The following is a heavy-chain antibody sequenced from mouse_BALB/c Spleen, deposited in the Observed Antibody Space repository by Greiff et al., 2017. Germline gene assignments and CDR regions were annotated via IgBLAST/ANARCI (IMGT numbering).Heavy chain of an antibody. Sequence: EVKLLESGPGLVKPSQSLSLTCTVTGYSITSDYAWNWIRQFPGNKLEWMGYISYSGSTSYNPSLKSRISITRDTSKNQFFLQLNSVTTEDTATYYCARGVRKGWYFDYWGQGTTLTVSS. V-gene: IGHV3-2*02. D-gene: IGHD2-14*01. CDR1: GYSITSDYA. CDR2: ISYSGST. J-gene: IGHJ2*01. CDR3: ARGVRKGWYFDY.